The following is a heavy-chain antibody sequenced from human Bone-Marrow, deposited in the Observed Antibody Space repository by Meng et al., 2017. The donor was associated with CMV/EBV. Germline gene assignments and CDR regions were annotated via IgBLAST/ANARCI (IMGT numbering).Heavy chain of an antibody. V-gene: IGHV3-30*07. CDR2: ISPHGDGK. CDR3: ARDREYYDSSGHYDY. J-gene: IGHJ4*02. Sequence: GGSLRLSCEASGFTFIAFAMHWVRQAPGKGLEWVSVISPHGDGKYYADSVRGRFTISRDNAKNSLYLQMNSLRAEDTAVYYCARDREYYDSSGHYDYWGQGTPVTVSS. CDR1: GFTFIAFA. D-gene: IGHD3-22*01.